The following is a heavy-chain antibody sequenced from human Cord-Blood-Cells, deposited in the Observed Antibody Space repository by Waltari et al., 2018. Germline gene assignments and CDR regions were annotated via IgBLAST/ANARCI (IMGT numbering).Heavy chain of an antibody. CDR1: GFTFSNAW. Sequence: EVQLVESGGGLVKPGGSLRLSCAASGFTFSNAWMSWVRQAPGKGLEWVGRIKSKTDGGTTDYAAPVKGRFTISRDDSKNTLYLQMNSLKTEDTAVYYCTRGHGSGSYSTDFDYWGQGTLVTVSS. D-gene: IGHD3-10*01. V-gene: IGHV3-15*01. CDR2: IKSKTDGGTT. CDR3: TRGHGSGSYSTDFDY. J-gene: IGHJ4*02.